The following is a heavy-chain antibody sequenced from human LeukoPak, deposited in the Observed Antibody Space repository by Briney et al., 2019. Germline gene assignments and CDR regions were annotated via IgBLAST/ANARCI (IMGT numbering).Heavy chain of an antibody. J-gene: IGHJ3*02. V-gene: IGHV4-39*01. CDR3: ARHPHGDYVEVVNAFDI. CDR2: IYYSGST. CDR1: GGSISSSSYY. D-gene: IGHD4-17*01. Sequence: KTSETLSLTCTVSGGSISSSSYYWGWIRQPPGKGLEWIGSIYYSGSTYYNPSLKSRVTISVDTSKSQFSLKLSSVTAADTAVYYCARHPHGDYVEVVNAFDIWGQGTMVTVSS.